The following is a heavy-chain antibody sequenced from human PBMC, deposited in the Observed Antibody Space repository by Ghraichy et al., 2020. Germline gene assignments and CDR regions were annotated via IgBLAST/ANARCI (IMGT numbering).Heavy chain of an antibody. CDR2: IYYSGST. Sequence: SETLSLTCTVSGGSISSGGYYWSWIRQHPGKGLEWIGYIYYSGSTYYNPSLKSRVTISVDTSKNQFSLKLSSVTAADTAVYYCAREGRRWQSRPDAFDIWGQGTMVTVSS. J-gene: IGHJ3*02. CDR3: AREGRRWQSRPDAFDI. V-gene: IGHV4-31*03. CDR1: GGSISSGGYY. D-gene: IGHD3-10*01.